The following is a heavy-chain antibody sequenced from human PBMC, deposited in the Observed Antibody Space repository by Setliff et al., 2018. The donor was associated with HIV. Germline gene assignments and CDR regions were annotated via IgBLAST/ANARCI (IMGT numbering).Heavy chain of an antibody. Sequence: LSLTCTVSGGSISSSSHYWGWIRQLPGKGLEWIGSIYYSGSTYYNPSLKSRVTISVDTSKNQFSLRLSSVTAADTAVYYCAAWGPRYSYAPYFFDSWGQGTLVTVSS. D-gene: IGHD5-18*01. V-gene: IGHV4-39*01. J-gene: IGHJ4*02. CDR3: AAWGPRYSYAPYFFDS. CDR2: IYYSGST. CDR1: GGSISSSSHY.